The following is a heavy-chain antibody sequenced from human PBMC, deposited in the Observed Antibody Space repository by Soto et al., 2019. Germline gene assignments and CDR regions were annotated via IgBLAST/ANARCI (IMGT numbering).Heavy chain of an antibody. D-gene: IGHD3-3*01. V-gene: IGHV3-30*18. Sequence: VQLLESGGGLVQPGGSLRLSCAASGFTFSSYGMHWVRQAPGKGLEWVAVISYDGSNKYYADSVKGRFTISRDNSKNTLYLQMNSLRAEDTAVYYCAKDQNDFWSGGVMDVWGQGTTVTVSS. CDR2: ISYDGSNK. J-gene: IGHJ6*02. CDR3: AKDQNDFWSGGVMDV. CDR1: GFTFSSYG.